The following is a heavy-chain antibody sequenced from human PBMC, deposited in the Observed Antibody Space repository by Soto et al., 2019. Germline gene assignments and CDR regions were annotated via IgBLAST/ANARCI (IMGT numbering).Heavy chain of an antibody. CDR1: GGSFSGYY. D-gene: IGHD5-18*01. CDR2: INHSGST. V-gene: IGHV4-34*01. J-gene: IGHJ4*02. Sequence: SETLSLTCAVYGGSFSGYYWSWIRQPPGKGLEWIGEINHSGSTNYNPSLKSRVTISVDTSKNQFSLKLSSVTAADTAVYYCARALPRYSYDTGLDYWGQGTLVTVS. CDR3: ARALPRYSYDTGLDY.